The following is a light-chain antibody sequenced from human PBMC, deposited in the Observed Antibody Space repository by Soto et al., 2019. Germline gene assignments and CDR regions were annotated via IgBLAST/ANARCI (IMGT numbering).Light chain of an antibody. V-gene: IGKV3-11*01. CDR2: GAS. CDR3: QQRATWRT. J-gene: IGKJ2*01. CDR1: QSVGTY. Sequence: EIVLTQSPATLSLSPGERATLSCRASQSVGTYLAWYQHKPGQPPRLLIYGASNRATGIPARFSGSGSGTDFTLTISSLEPEDFAVYYCQQRATWRTFGQGTKLEIK.